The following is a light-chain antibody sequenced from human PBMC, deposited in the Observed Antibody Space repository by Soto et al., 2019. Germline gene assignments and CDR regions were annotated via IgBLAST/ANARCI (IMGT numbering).Light chain of an antibody. CDR3: QQYGTSPPT. V-gene: IGKV3-20*01. CDR2: GAS. CDR1: QTVSSS. Sequence: EIVLTQSPATLSLSPGERATLSCRASQTVSSSLAWYQQKPGQAPRLLIYGASSRATGIPDRFSGSGSGTDFTLTISRLEPEDFAVYNCQQYGTSPPTFGQGTKV. J-gene: IGKJ1*01.